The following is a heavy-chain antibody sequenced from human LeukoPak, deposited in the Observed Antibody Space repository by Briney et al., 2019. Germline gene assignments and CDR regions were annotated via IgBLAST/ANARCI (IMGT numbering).Heavy chain of an antibody. J-gene: IGHJ6*03. V-gene: IGHV3-23*01. D-gene: IGHD2-15*01. CDR3: AKEGQRGYCSGGSCYGYYYYYYYMDV. CDR1: GFIFSSHG. Sequence: HPRGSLRLSCAASGFIFSSHGMNWVRQAPGKGLEWVSAISGSGGSTYYADSVKGRFTISRDNPKNTLYLQMNSLRAEDTAVYYCAKEGQRGYCSGGSCYGYYYYYYYMDVWGKGTTVTISS. CDR2: ISGSGGST.